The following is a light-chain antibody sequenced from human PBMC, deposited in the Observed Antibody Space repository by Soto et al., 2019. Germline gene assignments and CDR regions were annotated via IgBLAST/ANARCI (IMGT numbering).Light chain of an antibody. CDR3: AAWDDSLSGDV. V-gene: IGLV1-47*01. J-gene: IGLJ1*01. CDR2: RNN. Sequence: QSVLTQPPSASGTPGQRVTTSCSGSSSNIGSNYVYWYQQLPGTAPKLLIYRNNQRPSGVPDRFSGSKSGTSASLAISGLRSEDEADYYCAAWDDSLSGDVFGTGTKVTV. CDR1: SSNIGSNY.